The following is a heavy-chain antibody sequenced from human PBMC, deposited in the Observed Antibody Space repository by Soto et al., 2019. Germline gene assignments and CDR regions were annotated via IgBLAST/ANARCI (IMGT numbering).Heavy chain of an antibody. CDR1: GFTFSSYA. D-gene: IGHD5-18*01. Sequence: GGSLRLSCAASGFTFSSYAMSWVRQAPGKGLEWVSAISGSGGSTYYADSVKGRFTISRDNSKNTLYLQMNSLRAEDTAVYYCAKDPTTWIQTSDWFDPWGQGTLVTVSS. V-gene: IGHV3-23*01. CDR2: ISGSGGST. J-gene: IGHJ5*02. CDR3: AKDPTTWIQTSDWFDP.